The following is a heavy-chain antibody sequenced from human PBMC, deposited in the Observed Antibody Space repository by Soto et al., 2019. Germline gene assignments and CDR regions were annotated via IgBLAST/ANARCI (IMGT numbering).Heavy chain of an antibody. D-gene: IGHD3-10*01. CDR2: MYVTGST. CDR3: AMDHHYYGSGDSNPFDS. J-gene: IGHJ4*02. V-gene: IGHV4-4*07. CDR1: GGSINSFY. Sequence: QVQLQESGPGLVKPSETLSLTCTVSGGSINSFYWSWVRQPAGKGLEWIGRMYVTGSTNNNPSLKNRVSMSLGTTKDQSSLKLSSLTAADTAVYYCAMDHHYYGSGDSNPFDSWGQGTLVTVSS.